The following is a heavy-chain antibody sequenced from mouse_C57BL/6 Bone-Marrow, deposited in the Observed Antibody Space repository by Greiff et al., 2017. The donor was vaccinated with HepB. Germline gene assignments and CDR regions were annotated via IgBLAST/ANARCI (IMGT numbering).Heavy chain of an antibody. CDR3: ARDPGWLLPYWYFDV. Sequence: EVMLVESGGGLVKPGGSLKLSCAASGFTFSSYAMSWVRQTPEKRLEWVATLSDGGSYTYYPDNVKGRFTIARDNAKNNLYLQMSHLKSEDTARYYCARDPGWLLPYWYFDVWGTGTTVTVSS. CDR1: GFTFSSYA. D-gene: IGHD2-3*01. CDR2: LSDGGSYT. V-gene: IGHV5-4*01. J-gene: IGHJ1*03.